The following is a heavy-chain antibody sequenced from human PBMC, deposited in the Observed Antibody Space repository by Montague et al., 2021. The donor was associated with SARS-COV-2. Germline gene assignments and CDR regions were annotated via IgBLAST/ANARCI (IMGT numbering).Heavy chain of an antibody. J-gene: IGHJ5*02. V-gene: IGHV3-21*01. CDR3: ARDSLIVVVTGSFVP. D-gene: IGHD3-22*01. CDR2: IISSSSNI. CDR1: GFTFSSYS. Sequence: SLRLSCAASGFTFSSYSMNWVRQAPGKGLEWVSSIISSSSNIYYADSVKGRFTISRDNAKNTLYLQMNSLRAEDTAVYYCARDSLIVVVTGSFVPWGQGTMVTVSS.